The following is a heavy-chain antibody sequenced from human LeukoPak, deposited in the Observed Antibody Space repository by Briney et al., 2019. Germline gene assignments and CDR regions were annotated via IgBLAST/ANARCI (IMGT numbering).Heavy chain of an antibody. J-gene: IGHJ5*02. CDR3: ASELLHTVGPRNWFDP. V-gene: IGHV1-69*05. CDR1: GGTFSSYA. Sequence: SVRVSCKASGGTFSSYAISWVRQAPGQGLEGMGGIIPIFGTANYAQKFQGRVTITTDESTSTAYMELSSLRSEDTAVYYCASELLHTVGPRNWFDPWGQGTLVTVSS. CDR2: IIPIFGTA. D-gene: IGHD4-11*01.